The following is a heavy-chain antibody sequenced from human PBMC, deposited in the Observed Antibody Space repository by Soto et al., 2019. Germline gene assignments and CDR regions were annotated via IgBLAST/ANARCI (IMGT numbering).Heavy chain of an antibody. V-gene: IGHV4-59*01. CDR1: GGSISSYY. D-gene: IGHD3-3*01. J-gene: IGHJ4*02. CDR2: IYYSGST. Sequence: SETLSLTCTVSGGSISSYYWSWIRQPPGKGLEWIGYIYYSGSTNYNPSLKSRVTISVDTSKNQFSLKLSSVTAADTAVYYCAKDALAYYDFWSWGQGTLVTVSS. CDR3: AKDALAYYDFWS.